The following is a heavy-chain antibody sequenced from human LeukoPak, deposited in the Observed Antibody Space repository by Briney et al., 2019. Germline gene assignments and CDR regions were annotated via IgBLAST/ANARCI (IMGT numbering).Heavy chain of an antibody. Sequence: PGGSLRLSCSASGFIFSSYAMHCVRQAPGQGLEHVSAISTNGDYTYYTHSVEGRLTISRDNSKNTLYLQMSSLRTEDTAVYYCVTDQRVGLSSWFVPYLYFDYWGQGTPVTVSS. CDR3: VTDQRVGLSSWFVPYLYFDY. CDR1: GFIFSSYA. V-gene: IGHV3-64D*06. D-gene: IGHD6-13*01. J-gene: IGHJ4*02. CDR2: ISTNGDYT.